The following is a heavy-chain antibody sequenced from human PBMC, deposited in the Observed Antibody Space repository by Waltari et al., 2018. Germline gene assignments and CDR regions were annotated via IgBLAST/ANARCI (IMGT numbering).Heavy chain of an antibody. V-gene: IGHV4-39*07. D-gene: IGHD6-6*01. CDR3: ARLRVIVGHSSSEFDY. CDR2: IYYSGST. Sequence: LQLQESGPGLVKPSETLSLPSPASAGSISSSSYYWGWIRQPPGKGLEWIGSIYYSGSTYYNPSLKSRVTISVDTSKNQFSLKLSSVTAADTAVYYCARLRVIVGHSSSEFDYWGQGTLVTVSS. J-gene: IGHJ4*02. CDR1: AGSISSSSYY.